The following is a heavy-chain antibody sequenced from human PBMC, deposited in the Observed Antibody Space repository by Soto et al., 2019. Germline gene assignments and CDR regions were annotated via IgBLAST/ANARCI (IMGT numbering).Heavy chain of an antibody. J-gene: IGHJ3*02. Sequence: SETLSLTCAVYGGSFGGYYWSWIRQPPGKGLEWIGEINHSGSTNYNPSLKSRVTISVDTSKNQFSLKLSSVTAADTAVYYCAGPIVVVPAAMMDHDAFDIWGQGTMVTVSS. CDR1: GGSFGGYY. CDR3: AGPIVVVPAAMMDHDAFDI. D-gene: IGHD2-2*01. V-gene: IGHV4-34*01. CDR2: INHSGST.